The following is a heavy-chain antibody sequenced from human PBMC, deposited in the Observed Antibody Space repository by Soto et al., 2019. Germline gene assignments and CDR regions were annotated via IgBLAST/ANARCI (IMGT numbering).Heavy chain of an antibody. J-gene: IGHJ6*02. CDR2: INHSGST. CDR3: ARPRSYYNGYYYYGMDV. CDR1: GGSFSGYY. Sequence: QVQLQQWGAGLLKPSETLSLTCAVYGGSFSGYYWSWIRQPPGKGLEWIGEINHSGSTNYNPSLKSRVTISVDTSKNQFSLKLSSVTAADTAVYYCARPRSYYNGYYYYGMDVWGQGTTVTVSS. D-gene: IGHD3-10*01. V-gene: IGHV4-34*01.